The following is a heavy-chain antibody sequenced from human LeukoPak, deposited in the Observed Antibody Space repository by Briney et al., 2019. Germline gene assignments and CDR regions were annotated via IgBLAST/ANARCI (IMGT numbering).Heavy chain of an antibody. Sequence: ASVKVSCKASGFTFSGYYMHWVRQAPGQGREWMAWISPNSGGTNYVQKFQGRVTVTRDTSISTDYMEISGLTSDDTALYYCAREPSGSGGYDYWGQGTLVTVSS. CDR1: GFTFSGYY. D-gene: IGHD3-10*01. CDR2: ISPNSGGT. V-gene: IGHV1-2*02. CDR3: AREPSGSGGYDY. J-gene: IGHJ4*02.